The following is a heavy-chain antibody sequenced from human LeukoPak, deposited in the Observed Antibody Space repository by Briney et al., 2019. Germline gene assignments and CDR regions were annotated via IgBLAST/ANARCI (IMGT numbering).Heavy chain of an antibody. D-gene: IGHD2/OR15-2a*01. CDR1: GGSISGGSYY. CDR2: IYYSGST. V-gene: IGHV4-61*01. J-gene: IGHJ4*02. Sequence: SETLSLACTVSGGSISGGSYYWSWIRQPPGKGLEWIGYIYYSGSTKYNLSLKSRVTISVDTSKNQLSLKLSSVTAADTAVYYCARGEYGLFDYWGQGTLVTVSS. CDR3: ARGEYGLFDY.